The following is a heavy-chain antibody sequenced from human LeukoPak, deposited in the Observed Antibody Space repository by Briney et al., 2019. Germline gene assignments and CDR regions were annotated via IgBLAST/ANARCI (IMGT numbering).Heavy chain of an antibody. Sequence: GASVKVSCKASGYTFTSYGISWVRQAPGQGLEWMGWISAYNGNTNYAQKLQGRVTITTDTSTSTAYMELRSLRSDDTAVYYCARDRGLEYYYDSSGYADAFDIWGQGTMVTVSS. CDR2: ISAYNGNT. CDR3: ARDRGLEYYYDSSGYADAFDI. J-gene: IGHJ3*02. D-gene: IGHD3-22*01. V-gene: IGHV1-18*01. CDR1: GYTFTSYG.